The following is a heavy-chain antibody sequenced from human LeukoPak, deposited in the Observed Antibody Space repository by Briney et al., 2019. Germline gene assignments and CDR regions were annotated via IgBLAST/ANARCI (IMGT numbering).Heavy chain of an antibody. J-gene: IGHJ4*02. CDR2: INPNSGGT. D-gene: IGHD1-26*01. V-gene: IGHV1-2*02. CDR3: ARGTSGSYYQSLDY. CDR1: GYTFTGYY. Sequence: GASVKVSCKASGYTFTGYYVHWVRQAPGQGLEWMGWINPNSGGTNYAQKFQGRVTMTRDTSISTAYMKLSRLRSDDTAAYYCARGTSGSYYQSLDYWGQGTLVTVSS.